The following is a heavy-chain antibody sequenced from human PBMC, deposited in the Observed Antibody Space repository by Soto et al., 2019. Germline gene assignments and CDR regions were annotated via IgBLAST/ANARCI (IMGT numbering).Heavy chain of an antibody. CDR1: GYTFTGYY. CDR3: AVFWQLVGVPISV. J-gene: IGHJ6*02. CDR2: ISAYNGNT. Sequence: ASVKVSCKASGYTFTGYYMHWVRQAPGQGLEWMGWISAYNGNTNYAQKLQGRVTMTTDTSTSTAYMELRSLRSDDTAVYYCAVFWQLVGVPISVWGQGTTVTVSS. D-gene: IGHD6-13*01. V-gene: IGHV1-18*04.